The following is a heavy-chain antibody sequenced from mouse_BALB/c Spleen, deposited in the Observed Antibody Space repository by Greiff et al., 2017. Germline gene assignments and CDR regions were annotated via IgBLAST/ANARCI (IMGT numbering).Heavy chain of an antibody. V-gene: IGHV5-9-4*01. CDR2: ISSGGSYT. CDR3: ASGEVRN. CDR1: GFTFSSYA. D-gene: IGHD2-14*01. J-gene: IGHJ3*01. Sequence: EVKLMESGGGLVKPGGSLKLSCAASGFTFSSYAMSWVRQSPEKRLEWVAEISSGGSYTYYPDTVTGRFTISRDNAKNTLYLEMSSLRSEDTAMYYCASGEVRNGGQGTLVTVSA.